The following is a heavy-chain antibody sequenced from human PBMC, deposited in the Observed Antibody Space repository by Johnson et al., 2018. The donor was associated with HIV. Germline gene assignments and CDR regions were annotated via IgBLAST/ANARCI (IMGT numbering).Heavy chain of an antibody. J-gene: IGHJ3*02. CDR2: INWNGGST. CDR3: AKAPRGSWGGYYQDAFDI. V-gene: IGHV3-9*01. D-gene: IGHD3-3*01. Sequence: VQLVESGGGLVQPGRSLRLSCAASGFTFDDYAMHWVRQAPGKGLEWVSGINWNGGSTGYADSVTGRFTISRDNAKNSLYLQMNSLRAEDTALYYCAKAPRGSWGGYYQDAFDIWGQGTMVTVSS. CDR1: GFTFDDYA.